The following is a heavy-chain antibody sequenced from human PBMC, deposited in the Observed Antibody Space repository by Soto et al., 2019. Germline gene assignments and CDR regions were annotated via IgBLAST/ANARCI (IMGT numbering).Heavy chain of an antibody. J-gene: IGHJ5*02. Sequence: QVQLVQSGAEVKKPGASVKVSCKASGYTFTSYDINWVRQATGQGLEWMGWMNPNSGNTGYAQKFQGRVTMTRNTSINTAYMELSSLRSEDTAVYYCPRGRVGSSSWYGRGWFDPGGQGTLVTVSS. CDR2: MNPNSGNT. CDR3: PRGRVGSSSWYGRGWFDP. D-gene: IGHD6-13*01. V-gene: IGHV1-8*01. CDR1: GYTFTSYD.